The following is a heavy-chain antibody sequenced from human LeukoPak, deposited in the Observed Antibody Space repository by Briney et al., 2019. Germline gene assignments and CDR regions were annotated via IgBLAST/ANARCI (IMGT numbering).Heavy chain of an antibody. Sequence: GGSLRLSCAASGFTFNTYIMHWVRQAPGKGLVWVSRIDTDGKTTTYADSVKGRFTISRDNAKNMLYLQMNSLRVEDTAVYYCVRDKDGHNFWGQGTLVSVSS. CDR1: GFTFNTYI. CDR3: VRDKDGHNF. D-gene: IGHD5-24*01. J-gene: IGHJ4*02. V-gene: IGHV3-74*01. CDR2: IDTDGKTT.